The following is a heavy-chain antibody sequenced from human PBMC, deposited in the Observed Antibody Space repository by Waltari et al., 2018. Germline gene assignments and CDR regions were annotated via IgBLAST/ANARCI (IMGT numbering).Heavy chain of an antibody. Sequence: QLQESGPGLVKPSETLSLTCTVSGGSITSYYWNWIRQPPGKGLEWIGYIYNSGSTNYNPSLKSRVTMSLDTSKNQFSLNLNSATAADTAVYYCARGRTVIAFFDNWGQGTLVTVSS. CDR1: GGSITSYY. D-gene: IGHD2-21*02. J-gene: IGHJ4*02. V-gene: IGHV4-59*08. CDR2: IYNSGST. CDR3: ARGRTVIAFFDN.